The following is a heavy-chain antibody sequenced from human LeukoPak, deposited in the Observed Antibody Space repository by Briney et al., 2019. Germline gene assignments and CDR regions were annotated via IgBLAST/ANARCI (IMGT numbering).Heavy chain of an antibody. Sequence: GGSLRLSCAASGFTFSSYAMSWVRQAPGKGLEWVSAISGSGGSTYYADSVKGRFTISRDNSKSTLYLQMNSLRAEDTAVYYCAKDRRGSYRSFDYWGQGTLVTVSS. CDR2: ISGSGGST. CDR3: AKDRRGSYRSFDY. CDR1: GFTFSSYA. V-gene: IGHV3-23*01. D-gene: IGHD3-16*02. J-gene: IGHJ4*02.